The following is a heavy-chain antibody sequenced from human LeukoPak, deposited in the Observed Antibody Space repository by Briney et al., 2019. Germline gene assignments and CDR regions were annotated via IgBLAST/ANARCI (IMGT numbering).Heavy chain of an antibody. D-gene: IGHD6-19*01. CDR2: VGGGGRVT. V-gene: IGHV3-23*01. CDR3: AKTAGTQLNYFDY. CDR1: GFSFNTHA. J-gene: IGHJ4*02. Sequence: GGSLRLSCAASGFSFNTHAMTWVRQAPGKGLEWVSSVGGGGRVTYYADSVKGRFTISRDNSKNTLYLQMNSLRAEDTAVYYCAKTAGTQLNYFDYWGQGTLVTVSS.